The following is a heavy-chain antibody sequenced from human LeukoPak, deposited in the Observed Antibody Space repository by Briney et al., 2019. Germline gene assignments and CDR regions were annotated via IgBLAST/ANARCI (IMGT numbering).Heavy chain of an antibody. D-gene: IGHD5-18*01. Sequence: GASVKVSCKASGYTFTNYGISWVRQAPGQGPEWMGWISGYNGDTNYAQKLQGRVTMTTDTSTSTAYMEVRSLTSDDTAVYHCARDLKTATGGNWFDPWGQGTLVTVSS. J-gene: IGHJ5*02. CDR2: ISGYNGDT. CDR3: ARDLKTATGGNWFDP. V-gene: IGHV1-18*01. CDR1: GYTFTNYG.